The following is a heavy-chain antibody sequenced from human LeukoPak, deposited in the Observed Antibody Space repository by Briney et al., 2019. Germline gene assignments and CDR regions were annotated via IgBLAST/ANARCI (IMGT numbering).Heavy chain of an antibody. J-gene: IGHJ4*02. CDR1: GFTFSSYA. D-gene: IGHD3-22*01. Sequence: GGSLRLSCAASGFTFSSYAMSWVRQAPGKGLEWVSGISGSGDNTYYADSVKGRFTISRDNSKNTLYVQVNSLGTEDTAAYYCAKGSYYDSSGSFYFDYRGQGTLVAVSS. V-gene: IGHV3-23*01. CDR2: ISGSGDNT. CDR3: AKGSYYDSSGSFYFDY.